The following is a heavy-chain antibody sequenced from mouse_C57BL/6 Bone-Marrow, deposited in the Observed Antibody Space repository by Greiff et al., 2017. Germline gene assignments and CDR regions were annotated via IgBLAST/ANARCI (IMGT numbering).Heavy chain of an antibody. Sequence: VQLQQSGPELVKPGASVKISCKASGYSFTDYNMNWVKQSNGKSLEWIGGINPKYGTTSYNQKFKGKATLTVDQSSSTAYMELNSLTSEDSAVYSCARGGDGEAWFAYWGQGTLVTVSA. D-gene: IGHD1-1*02. CDR3: ARGGDGEAWFAY. V-gene: IGHV1-39*01. CDR1: GYSFTDYN. J-gene: IGHJ3*01. CDR2: INPKYGTT.